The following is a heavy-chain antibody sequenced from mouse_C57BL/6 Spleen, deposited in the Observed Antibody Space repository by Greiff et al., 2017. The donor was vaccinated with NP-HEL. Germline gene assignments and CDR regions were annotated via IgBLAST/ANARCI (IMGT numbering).Heavy chain of an antibody. CDR2: IHPSDSDT. CDR3: AISPYDYAPAY. CDR1: GYTFTSYW. D-gene: IGHD2-4*01. V-gene: IGHV1-74*01. Sequence: VQLKEPGAELVKPGASVKVSCKASGYTFTSYWMHWVKQRPGQGLEWIGRIHPSDSDTNYNQKFKGKATLTVDKSSSTAYMQLSSLTSEDSAVYYCAISPYDYAPAYWGQGTLVTVSA. J-gene: IGHJ3*01.